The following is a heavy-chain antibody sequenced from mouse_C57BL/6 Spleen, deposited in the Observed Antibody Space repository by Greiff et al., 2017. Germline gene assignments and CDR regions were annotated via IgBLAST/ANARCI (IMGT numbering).Heavy chain of an antibody. CDR1: GFNIKNTY. D-gene: IGHD1-1*01. CDR3: ALYYYGSSYYYSMDY. CDR2: IDPANGNT. J-gene: IGHJ4*01. Sequence: VQLQQSVAELVRPGASVKLSCTASGFNIKNTYMHWVKQRPEQGLEWIGRIDPANGNTKYAPKLPGKATITADPSSNTAYLQLSSLNSEETAIYYCALYYYGSSYYYSMDYWGQGTSVTVSS. V-gene: IGHV14-3*01.